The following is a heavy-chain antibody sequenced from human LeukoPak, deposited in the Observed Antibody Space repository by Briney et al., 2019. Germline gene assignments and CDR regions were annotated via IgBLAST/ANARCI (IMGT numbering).Heavy chain of an antibody. D-gene: IGHD3-10*01. Sequence: SETLSLTCAVYGGSFSGYYWSWIRQPPGKGLEWIGEINHSGSTNYNPSLKSRVTISVDTSKNQFSLKLSSVTAADTAVYYCAIWTVWFGKNWFDPWGQGTLVTVSS. V-gene: IGHV4-34*01. CDR2: INHSGST. CDR3: AIWTVWFGKNWFDP. J-gene: IGHJ5*02. CDR1: GGSFSGYY.